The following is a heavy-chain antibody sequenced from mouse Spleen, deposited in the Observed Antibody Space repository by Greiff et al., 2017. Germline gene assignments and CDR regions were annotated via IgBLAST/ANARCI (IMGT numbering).Heavy chain of an antibody. CDR3: ARGSNWADY. CDR2: IYPRSGNT. D-gene: IGHD4-1*01. V-gene: IGHV1-81*01. CDR1: GYTFTSYG. Sequence: QVQLKESGAELARPGASVKLSCKASGYTFTSYGISWVKQRTGQGLEWIGEIYPRSGNTYYNEKFKGKATLTADKSSSTAYMELRSLTSEDSAVYFCARGSNWADYWGQGTTLTVSS. J-gene: IGHJ2*01.